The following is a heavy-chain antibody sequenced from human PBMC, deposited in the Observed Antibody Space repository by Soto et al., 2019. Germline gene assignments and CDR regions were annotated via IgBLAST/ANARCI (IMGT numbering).Heavy chain of an antibody. D-gene: IGHD2-21*01. CDR2: IYYDGST. Sequence: SETLSLTCTVSCDSITSINNYWGWIRQPPGMGLEWIANIYYDGSTFYNPSLKSRVAMSIDTSKNQFSLNLTSVTATDTAVYYCTTVVIPCTLYMD. CDR1: CDSITSINNY. V-gene: IGHV4-39*01. J-gene: IGHJ6*03. CDR3: TTVVIPCTLYMD.